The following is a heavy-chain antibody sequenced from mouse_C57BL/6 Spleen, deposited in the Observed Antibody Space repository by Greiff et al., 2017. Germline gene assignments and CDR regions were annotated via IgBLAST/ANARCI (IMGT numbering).Heavy chain of an antibody. CDR2: IYPRSGNT. J-gene: IGHJ3*01. CDR3: ARSGAREFAY. V-gene: IGHV1-81*01. Sequence: VQLVESGAELARPGASVKLSCKASGYTFTSYGISWVKQRTGQGLEWIGEIYPRSGNTYYNEKFKGKAKLTADKSSSTAYMELRSLTSEDSAVYFCARSGAREFAYWGQGTLVTVSA. D-gene: IGHD3-2*02. CDR1: GYTFTSYG.